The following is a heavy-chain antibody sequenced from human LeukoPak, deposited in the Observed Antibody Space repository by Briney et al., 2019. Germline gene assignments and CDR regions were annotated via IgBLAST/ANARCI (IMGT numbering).Heavy chain of an antibody. CDR1: GGSISSGNYY. V-gene: IGHV4-61*02. Sequence: SQTLSLTCTVSGGSISSGNYYWSWIRQPAGKGLEWIGRIYTSGSTNYNPSLKSRVTISVDTSKNQFSLKLSSVTAADTAVYYCARGVVPAAPFSYWGQGTLVTVSS. J-gene: IGHJ4*02. CDR2: IYTSGST. CDR3: ARGVVPAAPFSY. D-gene: IGHD2-2*01.